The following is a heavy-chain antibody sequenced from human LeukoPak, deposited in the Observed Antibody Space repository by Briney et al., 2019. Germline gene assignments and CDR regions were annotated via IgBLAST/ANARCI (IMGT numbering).Heavy chain of an antibody. D-gene: IGHD6-19*01. J-gene: IGHJ4*02. Sequence: PSETLSLTCTVSGGSISSSSYYWGWIRQPPGKGLEWIGSIYYSGSTSYNPSLKNRVTISVDTSKNHFSLKLNSVTAADTGLYYCARNSSGWSFDYWGQGTLVTVSS. CDR3: ARNSSGWSFDY. CDR1: GGSISSSSYY. CDR2: IYYSGST. V-gene: IGHV4-39*02.